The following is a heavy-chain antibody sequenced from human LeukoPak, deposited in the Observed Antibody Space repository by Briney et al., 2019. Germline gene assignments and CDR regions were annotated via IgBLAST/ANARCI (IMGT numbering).Heavy chain of an antibody. CDR2: ISGSGGST. Sequence: PGGSLRLSCAASGFTFSSYAMSWVRQAPGKGLEWVSAISGSGGSTYYADSVKGRSTISRDNSKNTLYLQMNSLRAEDTAVYYCAKQDIVATYAFDIWGQGTMVTVSS. CDR1: GFTFSSYA. CDR3: AKQDIVATYAFDI. J-gene: IGHJ3*02. V-gene: IGHV3-23*01. D-gene: IGHD5-12*01.